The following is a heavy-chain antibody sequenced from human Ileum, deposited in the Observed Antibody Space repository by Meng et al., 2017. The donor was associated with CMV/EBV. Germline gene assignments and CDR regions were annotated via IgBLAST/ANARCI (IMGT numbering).Heavy chain of an antibody. D-gene: IGHD3-16*01. CDR1: GFTFSSYG. V-gene: IGHV3-30*02. CDR2: IRYDGSNK. Sequence: GESLKISCAASGFTFSSYGMHWVRQAPGKGLEWVAFIRYDGSNKYYADSVKGRFTISRDNSKNTLSLQMNILRPEDTAVYFCATDRAQSGGYYFDFWGQGTLVTVSS. CDR3: ATDRAQSGGYYFDF. J-gene: IGHJ4*02.